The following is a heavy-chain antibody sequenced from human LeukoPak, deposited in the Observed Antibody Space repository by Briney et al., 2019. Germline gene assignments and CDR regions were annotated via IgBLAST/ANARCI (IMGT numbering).Heavy chain of an antibody. CDR2: IYYTGST. J-gene: IGHJ4*02. CDR3: ARDRYSSGWYIDY. V-gene: IGHV4-59*01. Sequence: SSETLSLTCSVSGGSISGYYWSWIGQPPGKRLEWIGYIYYTGSTNYNPSLKRRLTMSLDTSKNQFSLKLSSVTAADTAVYYCARDRYSSGWYIDYWGQGTLVTVSS. CDR1: GGSISGYY. D-gene: IGHD6-19*01.